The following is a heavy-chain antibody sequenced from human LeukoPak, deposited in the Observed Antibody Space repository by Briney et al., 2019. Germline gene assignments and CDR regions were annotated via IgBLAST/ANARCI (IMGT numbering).Heavy chain of an antibody. D-gene: IGHD6-13*01. CDR3: ARDRYSTSLDAFDL. J-gene: IGHJ3*01. CDR1: GFTFSSYT. Sequence: GGSLRLSCAASGFTFSSYTMNWVRQAPGRGLEWVSCISSSSTYMLYADSAKGRFTISRDNAKNSLYLQMNSLRAEDTAVYYCARDRYSTSLDAFDLWGQGTMVTVSS. V-gene: IGHV3-21*01. CDR2: ISSSSTYM.